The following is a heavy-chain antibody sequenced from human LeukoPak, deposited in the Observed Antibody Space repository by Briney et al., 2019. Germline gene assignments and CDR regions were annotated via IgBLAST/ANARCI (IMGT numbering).Heavy chain of an antibody. V-gene: IGHV4-59*01. CDR3: ARVYAGPAAIAYCYYYMDV. J-gene: IGHJ6*03. D-gene: IGHD2-2*02. CDR1: GGSISSYY. CDR2: IYYSGSA. Sequence: PSETLSLTCTVSGGSISSYYWSWIRQPPGKGLEWIGYIYYSGSANYNPSLKSRVTISVDTSKNQFSLKLSSVTAADTAVYYCARVYAGPAAIAYCYYYMDVWGKGTTVTVSS.